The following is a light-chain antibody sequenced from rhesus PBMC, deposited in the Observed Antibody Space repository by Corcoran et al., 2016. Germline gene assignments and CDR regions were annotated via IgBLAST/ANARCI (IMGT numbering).Light chain of an antibody. CDR1: QSLLYSSNNKNY. CDR2: WAS. Sequence: DIVMTQSPDSLAVSLGERVTINCKSSQSLLYSSNNKNYLAWYQQKPGKAPKLLIYWASTRESGVPNRFSGSGSGTDFTLTIRGLQAEDVAVYYCQQYYSSPLTFGGGTKVEIK. V-gene: IGKV4-1*01. J-gene: IGKJ4*01. CDR3: QQYYSSPLT.